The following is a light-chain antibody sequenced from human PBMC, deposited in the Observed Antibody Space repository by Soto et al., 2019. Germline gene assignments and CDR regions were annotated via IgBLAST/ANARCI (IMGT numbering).Light chain of an antibody. CDR2: KVS. CDR3: VQGTHWYT. J-gene: IGKJ2*01. Sequence: DVVMTQSPLSLPVTLGQPASISCRSSQSLVYSDGNTYLNWIHQRPGQSPRRLIYKVSDRDSGVPARFSGSGSGTDFTLKISRVEAEHVGVYYGVQGTHWYTFGQGTKLEIK. V-gene: IGKV2-30*01. CDR1: QSLVYSDGNTY.